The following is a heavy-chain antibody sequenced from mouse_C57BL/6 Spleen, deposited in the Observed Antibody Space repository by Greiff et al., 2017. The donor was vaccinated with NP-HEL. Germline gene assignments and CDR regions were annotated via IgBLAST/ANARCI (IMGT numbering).Heavy chain of an antibody. D-gene: IGHD1-1*01. J-gene: IGHJ3*01. CDR1: GYTFTSYW. Sequence: QVQLQQPGAELVRPGSSVKLSCKASGYTFTSYWMHWVKQRPIQGLEWIGNIDPSDSETHYNQKFKDKATMTVDKSSSTAYMQLSSLTSEDSAVYYCAREGVYYGSSPFFAYWGQGTLVTVSA. CDR3: AREGVYYGSSPFFAY. V-gene: IGHV1-52*01. CDR2: IDPSDSET.